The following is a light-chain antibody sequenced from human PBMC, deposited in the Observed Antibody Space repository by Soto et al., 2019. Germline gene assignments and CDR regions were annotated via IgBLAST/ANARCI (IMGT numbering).Light chain of an antibody. CDR1: QTISSW. Sequence: DIKMPQSHSTLSGSVGDRVTITCRASQTISSWLAWYQQKPGKAPKLLIYKASTLKSGVPSRFSGSGSGTEFTLTISSLQPDDFATYYCQHYNSYSEAFGQGTKVDI. V-gene: IGKV1-5*03. CDR2: KAS. J-gene: IGKJ1*01. CDR3: QHYNSYSEA.